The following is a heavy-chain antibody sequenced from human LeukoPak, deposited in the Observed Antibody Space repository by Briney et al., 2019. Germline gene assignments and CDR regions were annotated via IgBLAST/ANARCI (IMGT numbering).Heavy chain of an antibody. J-gene: IGHJ5*02. V-gene: IGHV3-23*01. CDR1: GFTFSSYA. D-gene: IGHD3-22*01. CDR2: ISGSGGST. Sequence: PGGSLRLSCAASGFTFSSYAMSWVRQAPGKGLEWVSAISGSGGSTYYADSVKGRSTISRDNSENTLYLQMNSLRAEDTAVYYCAKDLGYYYVLDWFDPWGQGTLVTVSS. CDR3: AKDLGYYYVLDWFDP.